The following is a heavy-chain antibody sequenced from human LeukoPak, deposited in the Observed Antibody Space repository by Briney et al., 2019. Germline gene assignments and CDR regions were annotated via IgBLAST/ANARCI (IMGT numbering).Heavy chain of an antibody. CDR3: ARVFGGLRNPLYYYYYYGMDV. Sequence: GGSLRLSCVASGFTFRDYATSWVRQAPGKGLEWVAVIWYDGSNKYYADSVKGRFTISRDNSKNTLYLQMNSLRAEDTAVYYCARVFGGLRNPLYYYYYYGMDVWGKGTTVTVSS. V-gene: IGHV3-33*08. CDR1: GFTFRDYA. J-gene: IGHJ6*04. CDR2: IWYDGSNK. D-gene: IGHD1-14*01.